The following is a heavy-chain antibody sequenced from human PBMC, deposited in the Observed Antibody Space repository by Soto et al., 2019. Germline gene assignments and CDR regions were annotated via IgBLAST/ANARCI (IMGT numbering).Heavy chain of an antibody. V-gene: IGHV1-69*13. D-gene: IGHD3-10*01. CDR3: ARALGVRGDLPSQ. CDR1: GGTFSRYA. CDR2: IIPIFGTA. Sequence: ASVKVSSKASGGTFSRYAISWLRQAPGQGLEWMGGIIPIFGTANYAQKFQGRVTITADESTSTAYMELSSLRSEDTAVYYCARALGVRGDLPSQWGRGPLVTVSS. J-gene: IGHJ4*02.